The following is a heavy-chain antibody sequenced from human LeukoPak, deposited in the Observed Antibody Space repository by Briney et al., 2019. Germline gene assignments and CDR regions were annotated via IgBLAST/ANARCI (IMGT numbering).Heavy chain of an antibody. CDR2: ISGDGVST. J-gene: IGHJ4*02. CDR3: ARESGKFDY. V-gene: IGHV3-43*02. Sequence: GGSLRLSCVASGLPIADFAMHWVRQVPGKGLEWVSLISGDGVSTFYADSVKGRFSISRDNSKNPLSLEMNSLRTEDTAMYYCARESGKFDYWGQGTLVAVSS. CDR1: GLPIADFA.